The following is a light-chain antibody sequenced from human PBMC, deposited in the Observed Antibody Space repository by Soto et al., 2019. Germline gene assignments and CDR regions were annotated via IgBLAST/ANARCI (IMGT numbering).Light chain of an antibody. CDR1: QSVSSS. CDR3: QQYVHWPPGA. V-gene: IGKV3-15*01. J-gene: IGKJ1*01. CDR2: DTS. Sequence: EIVVPQSPATLSVSPGERVTLSCRASQSVSSSLAWYQQRPGQAPRLLIYDTSTRAAGIAARFSGSGSGTEFTLTISSLPSEDSAVYYCQQYVHWPPGAFGQGTTVEIK.